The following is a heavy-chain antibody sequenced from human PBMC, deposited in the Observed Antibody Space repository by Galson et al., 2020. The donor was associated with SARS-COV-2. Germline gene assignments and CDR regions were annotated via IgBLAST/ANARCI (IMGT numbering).Heavy chain of an antibody. V-gene: IGHV2-70*04. Sequence: SGPTLVKPTQTLTLTCTFSGFSLSTSGMRVSWIRQPPGKALEWLARLDWDDDKFYSTSLKTRLTISKDTSKNQVVLTRTNMDPVDTATYYCARTAYDILTGYTYAFDYWGQGTLVTVSS. CDR1: GFSLSTSGMR. CDR3: ARTAYDILTGYTYAFDY. J-gene: IGHJ4*02. CDR2: LDWDDDK. D-gene: IGHD3-9*01.